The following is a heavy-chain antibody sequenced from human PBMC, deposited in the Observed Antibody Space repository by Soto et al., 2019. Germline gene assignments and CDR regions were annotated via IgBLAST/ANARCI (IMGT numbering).Heavy chain of an antibody. Sequence: GGSLRLSCSASGFTFSNAWMNWVRQAPGKGLEWVGRIKSKTDGGTTDYAAPVKGRFTISRDDSKNTLYLQMNSLKTEDTAVYYCTTFATGTMTTVTKFEYWGQGTLVTVSS. D-gene: IGHD4-4*01. CDR2: IKSKTDGGTT. CDR1: GFTFSNAW. J-gene: IGHJ4*02. V-gene: IGHV3-15*07. CDR3: TTFATGTMTTVTKFEY.